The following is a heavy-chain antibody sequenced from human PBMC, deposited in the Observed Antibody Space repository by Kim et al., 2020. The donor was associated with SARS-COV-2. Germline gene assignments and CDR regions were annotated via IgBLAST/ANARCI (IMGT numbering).Heavy chain of an antibody. Sequence: GGSLRLSCAASGFTVSSSALSWVRQAPGKGLEWVSVLSGSGANTYYAYVVKGRFTISRDNSKRMLFLLMTSLKVEDIALYYCSIGDQTLFYYYWGYDY. J-gene: IGHJ4*01. CDR3: SIGDQTLFYYYWGYDY. D-gene: IGHD2-8*01. CDR1: GFTVSSSA. CDR2: LSGSGANT. V-gene: IGHV3-23*01.